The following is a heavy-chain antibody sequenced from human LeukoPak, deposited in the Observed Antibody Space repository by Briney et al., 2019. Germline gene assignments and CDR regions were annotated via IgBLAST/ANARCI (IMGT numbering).Heavy chain of an antibody. CDR3: ASGRTDIVIVPATLRNYYFDY. V-gene: IGHV1-69*13. D-gene: IGHD2-2*01. J-gene: IGHJ4*02. Sequence: ASVKVSCKASGGTFSTFAISWVRQAPGQGLEWMGGITPIFGTANYAQKFQGRVTITADESTSTAYMELSSLRSEDTAVYYCASGRTDIVIVPATLRNYYFDYWGQGTLVTVSS. CDR1: GGTFSTFA. CDR2: ITPIFGTA.